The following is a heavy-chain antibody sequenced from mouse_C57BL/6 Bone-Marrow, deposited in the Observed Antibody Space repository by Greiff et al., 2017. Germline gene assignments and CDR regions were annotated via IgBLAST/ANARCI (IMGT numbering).Heavy chain of an antibody. J-gene: IGHJ4*01. V-gene: IGHV1-69*01. D-gene: IGHD1-1*01. CDR2: IDPSDSYT. CDR1: GYTFTSYW. Sequence: QVQLQQPGAELVMPGASVKLSCKASGYTFTSYWMHWVKQRPGQGLEWIGEIDPSDSYTNYNQKFKGKSTLTVDKSSSTAYMQLSSLTSEDSAVYVFARDTTAYAMDYWGQGTSVTVSS. CDR3: ARDTTAYAMDY.